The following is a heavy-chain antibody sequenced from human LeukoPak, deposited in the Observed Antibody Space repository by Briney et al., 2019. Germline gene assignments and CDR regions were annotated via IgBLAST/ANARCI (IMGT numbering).Heavy chain of an antibody. CDR3: ARDRVGANGYNYMDV. V-gene: IGHV1-3*03. D-gene: IGHD1-26*01. Sequence: ASVKVSCKASGYTFTSYAMHWVRQAPGQRLEWMGWINAGNGNTKYSQEFQGRVTITRDTSASTAYMELSSLRSEDMAAYYCARDRVGANGYNYMDVWGKGTTVTVSS. J-gene: IGHJ6*03. CDR2: INAGNGNT. CDR1: GYTFTSYA.